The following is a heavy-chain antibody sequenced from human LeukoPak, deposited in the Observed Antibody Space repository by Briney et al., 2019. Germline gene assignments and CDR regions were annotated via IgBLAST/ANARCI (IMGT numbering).Heavy chain of an antibody. CDR2: IKPDGSEK. Sequence: SGGSLRLSCAASGFTLSNFWMSWVRQAPGKGLEWVANIKPDGSEKYYVDSVKGRFTISRDNAINSLHLQMNSLRAEDTAFYYCVRTSGSNEIVVVTNGGYFDYWGQVTLVTVS. D-gene: IGHD2-15*01. CDR3: VRTSGSNEIVVVTNGGYFDY. CDR1: GFTLSNFW. J-gene: IGHJ4*03. V-gene: IGHV3-7*03.